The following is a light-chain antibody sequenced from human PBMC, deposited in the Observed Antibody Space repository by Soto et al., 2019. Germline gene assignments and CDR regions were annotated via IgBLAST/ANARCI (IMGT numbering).Light chain of an antibody. Sequence: QSALTQPRSVSGSPGQSVTISCLGTSGDVGGYEYVSWYQQHPGKAPRLLIFDVNKRPSGVPDRFSGSKSGNTASLTISGLQAEDEADYYCQTWGTASWVFGGGTKVTVL. J-gene: IGLJ3*02. V-gene: IGLV2-11*01. CDR1: SGDVGGYEY. CDR3: QTWGTASWV. CDR2: DVN.